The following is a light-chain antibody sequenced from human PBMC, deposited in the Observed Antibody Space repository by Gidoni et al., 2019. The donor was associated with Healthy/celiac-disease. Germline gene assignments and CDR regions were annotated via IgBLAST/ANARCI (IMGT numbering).Light chain of an antibody. CDR2: DDS. CDR1: NIGSKS. V-gene: IGLV3-21*03. CDR3: QVWDSSSDLWV. J-gene: IGLJ3*02. Sequence: SYVLTQPPPVPVAPGKTARITCGGNNIGSKSVHWYQQKPGQAPVLVVYDDSDRPSGIPERFSGSNSGNTATLTISRVEAGDEADYYCQVWDSSSDLWVFGGWTKLTVL.